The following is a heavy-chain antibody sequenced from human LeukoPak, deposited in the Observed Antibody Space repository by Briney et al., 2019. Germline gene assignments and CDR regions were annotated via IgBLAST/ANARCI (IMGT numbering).Heavy chain of an antibody. CDR1: GFTFSSYA. CDR2: ISGSGTNT. D-gene: IGHD1-26*01. J-gene: IGHJ4*02. Sequence: GGSLRLSCAASGFTFSSYAMTWVRQAPGKGLEWVSVISGSGTNTDYADSVKGRFTISRDNSKNTLYLQMNSLRAEDTAVYYCARTGGSYPYYFEYWGQGTLVTVSS. V-gene: IGHV3-23*01. CDR3: ARTGGSYPYYFEY.